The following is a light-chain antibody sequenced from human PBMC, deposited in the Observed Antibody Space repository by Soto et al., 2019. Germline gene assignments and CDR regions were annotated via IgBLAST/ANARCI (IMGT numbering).Light chain of an antibody. CDR2: EVS. Sequence: QSALTQPASVSGSPGQSITISCTGTSSDVGGYNYVSWYQQHPGKAPKLMIYEVSNRPSGVSNRFSGSKSGNTASLTISGLQAEDEGDYYCSSYTTSSTWVFGGGTQLTVL. J-gene: IGLJ3*02. CDR3: SSYTTSSTWV. V-gene: IGLV2-14*01. CDR1: SSDVGGYNY.